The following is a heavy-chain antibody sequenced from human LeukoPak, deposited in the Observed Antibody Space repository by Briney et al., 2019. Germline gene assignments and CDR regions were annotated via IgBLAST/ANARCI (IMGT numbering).Heavy chain of an antibody. Sequence: SETLSLTCTVSGGSISTYNWSWIRQPPLNGQERMGEINHSGSTSHNPSLKSRVTISIDTSKNQFTLKLRSVTAADTAVYYCARPIDCSATTCSSPFDYWGQGSLVTVSA. D-gene: IGHD2-2*01. CDR1: GGSISTYN. J-gene: IGHJ4*02. CDR2: INHSGST. CDR3: ARPIDCSATTCSSPFDY. V-gene: IGHV4-34*01.